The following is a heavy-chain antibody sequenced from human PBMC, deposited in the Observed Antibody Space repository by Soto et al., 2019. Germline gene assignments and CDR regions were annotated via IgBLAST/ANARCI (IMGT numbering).Heavy chain of an antibody. J-gene: IGHJ3*02. CDR1: GFTFSNYA. CDR3: AKDSVSRTGIYDPFDI. V-gene: IGHV3-23*01. Sequence: PGGSLRLSCAASGFTFSNYAMSWVRQAPGKGLEWVSVIGGDGGSTFYADSVQGRFTVARDNSKNTLYLKMDSVRAEDTSVYYCAKDSVSRTGIYDPFDIWGQGTMVTVSS. D-gene: IGHD3-3*02. CDR2: IGGDGGST.